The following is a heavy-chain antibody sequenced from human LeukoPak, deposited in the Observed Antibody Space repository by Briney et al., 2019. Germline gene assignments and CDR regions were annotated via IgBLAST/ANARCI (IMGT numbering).Heavy chain of an antibody. J-gene: IGHJ4*02. CDR1: GFTFSSYG. CDR2: IWYDGSNK. CDR3: ARASGCSSTSCYFDY. Sequence: GRSLRLSCAASGFTFSSYGMHWVRQAPGKGLEWVAVIWYDGSNKYYADSVKGRFTISRDNSKNTLYLQMNSLRAEDTAVYYCARASGCSSTSCYFDYWGQGTLVTVSS. D-gene: IGHD2-2*01. V-gene: IGHV3-33*01.